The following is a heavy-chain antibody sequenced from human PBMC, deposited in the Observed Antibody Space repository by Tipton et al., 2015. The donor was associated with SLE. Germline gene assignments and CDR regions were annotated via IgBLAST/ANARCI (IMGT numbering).Heavy chain of an antibody. D-gene: IGHD3-22*01. J-gene: IGHJ4*02. V-gene: IGHV4-59*11. Sequence: TLSLTCTVSGGSFSSHSWNWIRQPPGKGLEWIGYIYYSGGTNYNPSLNSRVTISVDTSKNQFSLKLSSVTAADTAVYYCARGSYDSSGYYLPLDYWGQGTLVTVSS. CDR3: ARGSYDSSGYYLPLDY. CDR2: IYYSGGT. CDR1: GGSFSSHS.